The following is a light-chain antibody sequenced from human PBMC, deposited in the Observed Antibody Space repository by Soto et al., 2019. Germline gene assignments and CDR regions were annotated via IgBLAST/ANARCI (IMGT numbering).Light chain of an antibody. J-gene: IGKJ1*01. CDR3: QQYSNWPSWT. Sequence: EIVMTQPPATLSVSPGERATLSCRASQSVASNLAWYQQKPGQAPRLLIYGASTRATGIPARFSGSGSGTEFTLTISSLQSEDFAVYYCQQYSNWPSWTFGQGTKVDIK. V-gene: IGKV3-15*01. CDR1: QSVASN. CDR2: GAS.